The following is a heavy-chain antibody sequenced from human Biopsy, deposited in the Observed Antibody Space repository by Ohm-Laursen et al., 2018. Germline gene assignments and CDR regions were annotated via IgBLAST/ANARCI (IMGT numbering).Heavy chain of an antibody. V-gene: IGHV4-59*01. Sequence: SETLSLTCSVSGDSISIYYWSWIRQPPGKGLEWIGNFYYSGSTNYNPSLKSRITMSLDRSKSQVSLRMNSVTAADTAVYYCARARIKTSGVLIPETYYFDSWGQGTLVTVSS. J-gene: IGHJ4*02. CDR2: FYYSGST. CDR1: GDSISIYY. CDR3: ARARIKTSGVLIPETYYFDS. D-gene: IGHD3-3*01.